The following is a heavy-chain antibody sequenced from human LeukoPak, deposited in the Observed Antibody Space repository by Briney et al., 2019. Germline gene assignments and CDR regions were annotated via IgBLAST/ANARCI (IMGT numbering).Heavy chain of an antibody. D-gene: IGHD3-16*02. V-gene: IGHV4-4*07. CDR1: GGSISSYY. J-gene: IGHJ5*02. CDR2: IYISGSGST. Sequence: SETLSLTCTVSGGSISSYYWSWIRQPAGKGLEWIGRIYISGSGSTNYNPSLESRVTMSLDTSKNQFSLKLSSVTAADTAVYYCARDENGYVWGSFRAWGQGTLVTVSS. CDR3: ARDENGYVWGSFRA.